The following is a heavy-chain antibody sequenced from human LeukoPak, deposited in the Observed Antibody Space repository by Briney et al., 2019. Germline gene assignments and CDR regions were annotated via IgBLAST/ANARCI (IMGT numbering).Heavy chain of an antibody. CDR2: ISYDGSNK. D-gene: IGHD2-15*01. V-gene: IGHV3-30*18. J-gene: IGHJ5*02. CDR3: AKGGKVVAVPDWFDP. CDR1: GSTFSSYG. Sequence: GRSLRLSCAASGSTFSSYGMHWVRQAPGKGLEWVAVISYDGSNKYYADSVKGRFTISRDNSKNTLYLQMNSLRAEDTAVYYCAKGGKVVAVPDWFDPWGQGTLVTVSS.